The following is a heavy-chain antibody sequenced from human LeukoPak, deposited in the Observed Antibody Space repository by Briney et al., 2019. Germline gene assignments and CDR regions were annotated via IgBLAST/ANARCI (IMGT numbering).Heavy chain of an antibody. CDR2: ISGSGGST. J-gene: IGHJ4*02. D-gene: IGHD3-22*01. CDR1: GFTFSSYG. V-gene: IGHV3-23*01. Sequence: PGGSLRLSCAASGFTFSSYGMSWVRQAPGKGLEGVSAISGSGGSTYYACSGKGRFTISRDNPKNTLYLQMNSLRAEDTAVYYCAVGSSGYIDYWGQGTLVTVSS. CDR3: AVGSSGYIDY.